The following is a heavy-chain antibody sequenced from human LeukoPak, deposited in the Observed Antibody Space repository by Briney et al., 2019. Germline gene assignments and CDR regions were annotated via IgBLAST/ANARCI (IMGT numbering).Heavy chain of an antibody. CDR3: ARTRGSGYLTLDY. Sequence: GGSLRLSCAASGFSFSSYAMHWVRQAPGKGLEWVAVIWYDGGNKYYADSVKGRFTISRDNSKNTLYLEMNSLRAEDTAVYYCARTRGSGYLTLDYWGQGILVTVSS. J-gene: IGHJ4*02. V-gene: IGHV3-33*01. CDR1: GFSFSSYA. D-gene: IGHD3-22*01. CDR2: IWYDGGNK.